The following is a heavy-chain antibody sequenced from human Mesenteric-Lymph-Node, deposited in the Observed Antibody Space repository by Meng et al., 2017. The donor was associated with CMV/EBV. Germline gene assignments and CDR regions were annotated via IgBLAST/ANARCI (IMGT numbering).Heavy chain of an antibody. V-gene: IGHV3-9*01. J-gene: IGHJ6*02. CDR3: AKDKGSSNYYGMDV. CDR1: GFTFDDYT. CDR2: ISWNSGSI. Sequence: SLKISCAASGFTFDDYTMHWVRQAPGKGLEWVSGISWNSGSIGYADSVKGRFTISRDNAKNSLYLQMNSLRAEDTALYYCAKDKGSSNYYGMDVWGQGTTVTVSS.